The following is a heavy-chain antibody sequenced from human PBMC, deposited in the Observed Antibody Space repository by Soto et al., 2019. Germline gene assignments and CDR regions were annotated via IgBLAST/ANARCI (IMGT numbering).Heavy chain of an antibody. V-gene: IGHV4-31*03. J-gene: IGHJ4*02. Sequence: SETLSLTCTVSGGSISSGGYYWSWIRQHPGKGLEWIGYIYYSGSTYYNPSLKSRVTISVDTSKNQFSLKLSSVTAADTAVYYCARVVVAGTRSWYFDYWGQGTLLTLSS. D-gene: IGHD2-15*01. CDR3: ARVVVAGTRSWYFDY. CDR2: IYYSGST. CDR1: GGSISSGGYY.